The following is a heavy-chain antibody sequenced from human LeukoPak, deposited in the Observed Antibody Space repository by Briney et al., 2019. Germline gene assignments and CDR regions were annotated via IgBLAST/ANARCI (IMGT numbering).Heavy chain of an antibody. Sequence: AGGSLRLSCGASGFSFSSHNMNWVRQAPGKGLEWVSHITGSGIIYYADSVKGRFTISRDNAKNSLYLQMNSLRAEDTAVYYCARPYYFDSSGYYYSWGQGTMVTVSS. D-gene: IGHD3-22*01. CDR2: ITGSGII. CDR1: GFSFSSHN. V-gene: IGHV3-21*05. J-gene: IGHJ3*01. CDR3: ARPYYFDSSGYYYS.